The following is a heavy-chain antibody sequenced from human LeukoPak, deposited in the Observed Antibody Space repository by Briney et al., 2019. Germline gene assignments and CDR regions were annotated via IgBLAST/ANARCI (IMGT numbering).Heavy chain of an antibody. V-gene: IGHV1-69*01. CDR3: ARAEDDSSGYYWHDAFDI. D-gene: IGHD3-22*01. CDR1: VGTFSSYA. CDR2: IIPIFGTA. J-gene: IGHJ3*02. Sequence: GWSVKDSCKATVGTFSSYAISWVRQAPGQGLEWVGGIIPIFGTANYAQKFQGRVTITADESTSTAYMELSSLRSEDTAVYYCARAEDDSSGYYWHDAFDIWGQGTMVTVSS.